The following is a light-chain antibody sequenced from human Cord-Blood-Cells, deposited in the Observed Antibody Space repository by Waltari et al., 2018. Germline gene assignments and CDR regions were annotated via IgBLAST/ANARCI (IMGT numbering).Light chain of an antibody. V-gene: IGKV1-5*01. CDR2: DAS. CDR1: QSISSW. J-gene: IGKJ5*01. Sequence: DIQMTQSPSSLSASVGDRVTITCRASQSISSWLAWYQQKPGKAPKLLIYDASSLQSGVPPRMFSSGGSTKVSTIISSRLQEDVVAYYCRQANNIHSTFGQGTKVEIK. CDR3: QANNIHST.